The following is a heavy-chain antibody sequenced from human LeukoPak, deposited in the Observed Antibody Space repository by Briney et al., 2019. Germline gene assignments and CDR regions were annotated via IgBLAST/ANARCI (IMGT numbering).Heavy chain of an antibody. CDR1: GYSFTSYW. CDR3: ARSEGFQDCSSTSCYWNY. D-gene: IGHD2-2*01. J-gene: IGHJ4*02. V-gene: IGHV5-51*01. CDR2: IYPGDSDT. Sequence: GESLKISCKGSGYSFTSYWIGWVRQMPGKGLEWMGIIYPGDSDTRYRPSFQGQVTISADKSISTAYLQWSSLKASNTAMYYCARSEGFQDCSSTSCYWNYWGQGTLVTVSS.